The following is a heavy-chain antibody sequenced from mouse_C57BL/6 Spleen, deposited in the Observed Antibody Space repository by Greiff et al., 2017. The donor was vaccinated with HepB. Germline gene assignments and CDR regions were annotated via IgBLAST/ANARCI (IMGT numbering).Heavy chain of an antibody. D-gene: IGHD1-1*01. CDR1: GYTFTDYY. V-gene: IGHV1-26*01. CDR2: INPNNGGT. J-gene: IGHJ4*01. CDR3: AKNYYYGSSYDAMDY. Sequence: EVQLQQSGPELVKPGASVKISCKASGYTFTDYYMNWVKQSHGKSLEWIGDINPNNGGTSYNQKFKGKATLTVDKSSSTAYMELRSLTSEDSAVYYCAKNYYYGSSYDAMDYWGQGTSVTVSS.